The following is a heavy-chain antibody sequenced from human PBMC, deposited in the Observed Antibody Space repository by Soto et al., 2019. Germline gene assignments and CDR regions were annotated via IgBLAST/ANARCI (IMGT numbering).Heavy chain of an antibody. CDR3: ARLQGAAGDNDLTFDY. Sequence: EVQLVQSGAEVKKPGESLRISCKGSGYSFTSYWISWVRQMPGKGLEWMGRIDPSDSYTNYSPSFQGHVTISADKSISTAYLQWSSLKASDTAMDYCARLQGAAGDNDLTFDYWGQGTLVTVSS. V-gene: IGHV5-10-1*01. CDR2: IDPSDSYT. CDR1: GYSFTSYW. J-gene: IGHJ4*02. D-gene: IGHD6-13*01.